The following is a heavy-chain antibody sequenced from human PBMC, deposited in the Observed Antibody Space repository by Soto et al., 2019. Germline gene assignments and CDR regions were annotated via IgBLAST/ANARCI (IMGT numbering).Heavy chain of an antibody. Sequence: GGSLRLSCAASGFTFSSYAMSWVRQAPGKGLEWVSAISGSGGSTYYADSVEGRFTISRDNSKNTLYLQMNSLRAEDTAVYYCAKLNNPGGLNYGDYLDYYYYYYMDVWGKGTTVTVSS. CDR3: AKLNNPGGLNYGDYLDYYYYYYMDV. J-gene: IGHJ6*03. CDR1: GFTFSSYA. CDR2: ISGSGGST. V-gene: IGHV3-23*01. D-gene: IGHD4-17*01.